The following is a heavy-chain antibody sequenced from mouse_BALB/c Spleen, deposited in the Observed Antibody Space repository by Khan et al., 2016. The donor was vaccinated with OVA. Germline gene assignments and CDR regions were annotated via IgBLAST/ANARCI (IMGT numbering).Heavy chain of an antibody. D-gene: IGHD1-1*01. CDR2: INTNTGEP. Sequence: QIQLVQSGPELKKPGETVKISCKASGYTFTNYGMNWVKQAPGKGLKWMGWINTNTGEPTFAEEFKERFAFSLETSASTAYLQINSLKNEDTAALYCARRYGMYGSSFAYWGQGTLVTVSA. V-gene: IGHV9-3*02. J-gene: IGHJ3*01. CDR3: ARRYGMYGSSFAY. CDR1: GYTFTNYG.